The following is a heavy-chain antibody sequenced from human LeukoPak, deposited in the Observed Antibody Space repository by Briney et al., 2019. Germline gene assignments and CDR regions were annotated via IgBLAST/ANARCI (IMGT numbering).Heavy chain of an antibody. J-gene: IGHJ6*03. CDR1: GFTFSSYS. Sequence: GGSLRLSCAASGFTFSSYSMNWVRQAPGKGLEWVSSISSSSSYIYYADSVKGRFTISRDNAKNSLYLQMNSLRAEDTAVYYCARLPTYYYGSGSYYVDYYYYYMDVWGKGTTVTVSS. CDR2: ISSSSSYI. D-gene: IGHD3-10*01. V-gene: IGHV3-21*01. CDR3: ARLPTYYYGSGSYYVDYYYYYMDV.